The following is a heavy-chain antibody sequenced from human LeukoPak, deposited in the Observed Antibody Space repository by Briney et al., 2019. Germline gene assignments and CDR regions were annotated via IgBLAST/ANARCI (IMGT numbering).Heavy chain of an antibody. J-gene: IGHJ4*02. CDR3: ASQPYYDTSGYYFY. V-gene: IGHV4-39*01. Sequence: PSETLSLTCTVSGGSITSSSYNWGWIRQPPGKGLEWIGSIYHSGSTFYNPSLKSRVTISMNTSKNQFSLKLSSVTAADTAVYYCASQPYYDTSGYYFYWGQGTLVTVSS. CDR2: IYHSGST. D-gene: IGHD3-22*01. CDR1: GGSITSSSYN.